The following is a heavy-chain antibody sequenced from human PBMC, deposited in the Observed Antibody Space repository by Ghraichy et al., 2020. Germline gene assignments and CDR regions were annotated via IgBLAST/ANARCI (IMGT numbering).Heavy chain of an antibody. Sequence: GGSLRLSCAASGFTFSSYWMSWVRQAPGKGLEWVANIKQDGSEKYYVDSVKGRFTISRDNAKNSLYLQMNSLRAEDTAVYYCASERGIIAAANINWGQGTLVTVSS. CDR3: ASERGIIAAANIN. J-gene: IGHJ4*02. CDR2: IKQDGSEK. D-gene: IGHD6-13*01. V-gene: IGHV3-7*03. CDR1: GFTFSSYW.